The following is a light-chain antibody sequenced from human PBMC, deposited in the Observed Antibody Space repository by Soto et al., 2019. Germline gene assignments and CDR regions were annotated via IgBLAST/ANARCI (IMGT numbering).Light chain of an antibody. Sequence: QSVLTQPASVSGSPGQSITISCTGTSSDIGSYNYVSWYQQHPGKAPKLMIYEVSNRPSGVSDRFSGSKSGKTASLTISGCQPEDEADYFCGSYNSTNTLVVFGTGTKVTVL. CDR1: SSDIGSYNY. CDR2: EVS. J-gene: IGLJ1*01. CDR3: GSYNSTNTLVV. V-gene: IGLV2-14*01.